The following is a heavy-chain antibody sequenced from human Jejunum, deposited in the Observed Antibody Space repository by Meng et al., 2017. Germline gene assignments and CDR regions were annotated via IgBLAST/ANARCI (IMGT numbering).Heavy chain of an antibody. CDR2: AST. V-gene: IGHV4-61*08. Sequence: QVQLQESGPGLVKPSETLSLICAVSGGSVSSSGYQWGWIRQPPGKGLEWIGYASTNYNPSLKSRVTISLDTSKNQFSLKLTSVTAADTAVYYCARDHWGSLDYWGQGILVTVSS. CDR1: GGSVSSSGYQ. D-gene: IGHD7-27*01. J-gene: IGHJ4*02. CDR3: ARDHWGSLDY.